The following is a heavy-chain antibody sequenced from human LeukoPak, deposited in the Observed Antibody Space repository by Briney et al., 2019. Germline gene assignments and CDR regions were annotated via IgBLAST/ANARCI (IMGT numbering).Heavy chain of an antibody. CDR1: GFTFSNYA. Sequence: PGGSLRLSCAASGFTFSNYAMSWVRQAPGKGLEWVSVIWSDGRTSYADSAKGRFTISRDNSKNTLYLQMNSLRAEDTAVYYCAREAHYYDSGGYYRPYYFDSWGQGTLVSVSS. V-gene: IGHV3-53*01. J-gene: IGHJ4*02. D-gene: IGHD3-22*01. CDR3: AREAHYYDSGGYYRPYYFDS. CDR2: IWSDGRT.